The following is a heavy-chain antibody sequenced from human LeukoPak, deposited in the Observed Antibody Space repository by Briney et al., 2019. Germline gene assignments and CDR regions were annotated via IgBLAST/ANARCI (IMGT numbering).Heavy chain of an antibody. J-gene: IGHJ3*02. CDR3: ARGEVVPAASHAFDI. CDR2: IIPIFSTA. D-gene: IGHD2-2*01. Sequence: SVKVSCKASGGTFSSYAISWVRQAPGQGLEWMGGIIPIFSTANYAQKFQGRVTITADESTSTAYMELSSLRSEDTAVYYCARGEVVPAASHAFDIWGQGTMVTVSS. CDR1: GGTFSSYA. V-gene: IGHV1-69*13.